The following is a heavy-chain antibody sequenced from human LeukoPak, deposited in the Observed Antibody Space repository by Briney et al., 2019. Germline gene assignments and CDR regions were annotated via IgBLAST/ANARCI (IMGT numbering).Heavy chain of an antibody. CDR3: ARDAYYDFWSGYFRGNWFDP. Sequence: ASVKVSCKASGYTFTGYYMHWVRQAPGQGLEWMGIINPSGGSTSYAQKFQGRVTMTRDTSTSTVYMELSSLRSEDTAVYYCARDAYYDFWSGYFRGNWFDPWGQGTLVTVSS. CDR1: GYTFTGYY. J-gene: IGHJ5*02. D-gene: IGHD3-3*01. CDR2: INPSGGST. V-gene: IGHV1-46*01.